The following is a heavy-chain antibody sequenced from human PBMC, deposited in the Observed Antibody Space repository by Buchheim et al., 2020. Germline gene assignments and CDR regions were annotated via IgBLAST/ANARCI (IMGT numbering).Heavy chain of an antibody. CDR3: ARDLEDDLAFDS. D-gene: IGHD3-3*01. CDR2: INEDESEK. CDR1: GFTFNMYW. J-gene: IGHJ4*02. Sequence: DVQLVESGGGLVQPGGSLRLSCAASGFTFNMYWMSWVRQAPGKGLEWVANINEDESEKYYGESVRGRFTISRDNAKNSLFLQMNSLGAEDTAVYYCARDLEDDLAFDSWGQGTL. V-gene: IGHV3-7*01.